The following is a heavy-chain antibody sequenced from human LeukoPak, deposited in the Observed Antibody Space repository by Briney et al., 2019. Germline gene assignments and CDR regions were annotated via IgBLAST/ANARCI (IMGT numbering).Heavy chain of an antibody. J-gene: IGHJ4*02. D-gene: IGHD3-22*01. CDR2: IKRKTDSSAT. V-gene: IGHV3-73*01. CDR1: GFIFSGSA. Sequence: GVSLRLSCAASGFIFSGSATHWVRQASGKGLEWVGRIKRKTDSSATAYAASVTGRFTISRDDSKNTAYLQMNSLKTEDTAVYYCTQYYYDSSGYPHPGYWGQGTLVTVSS. CDR3: TQYYYDSSGYPHPGY.